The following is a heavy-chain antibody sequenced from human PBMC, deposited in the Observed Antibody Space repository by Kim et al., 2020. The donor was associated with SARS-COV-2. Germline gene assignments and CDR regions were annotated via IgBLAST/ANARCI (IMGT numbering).Heavy chain of an antibody. V-gene: IGHV3-33*01. Sequence: YADSVKGRFTISRDNSRNTLYLQMNSLRAEDTAVYYCASGAAAGTGWFDPWGQGTLVTVSS. J-gene: IGHJ5*02. CDR3: ASGAAAGTGWFDP. D-gene: IGHD6-13*01.